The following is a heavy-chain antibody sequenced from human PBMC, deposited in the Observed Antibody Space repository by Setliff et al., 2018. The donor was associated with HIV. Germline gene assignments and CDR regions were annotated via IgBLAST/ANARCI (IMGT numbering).Heavy chain of an antibody. V-gene: IGHV1-18*01. CDR3: ARDPPSSGWYRADY. J-gene: IGHJ4*02. CDR2: ISAYNGNT. Sequence: ASVKVSCKASGYTFTSYGISWVRQAPGQGLEWMGWISAYNGNTDYAQKLQGRVTLTTDTSTSTAYMELRSLRSDDTAVYYCARDPPSSGWYRADYWGRGTLVTVSS. D-gene: IGHD6-19*01. CDR1: GYTFTSYG.